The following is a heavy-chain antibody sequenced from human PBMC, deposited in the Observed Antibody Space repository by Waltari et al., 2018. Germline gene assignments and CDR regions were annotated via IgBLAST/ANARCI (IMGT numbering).Heavy chain of an antibody. CDR3: ARGNPSRTIAAAEGD. J-gene: IGHJ4*02. D-gene: IGHD6-13*01. Sequence: QVQLQQWGAGLLKPSETLSLTCAVYGGSFSGYYWSWIRQPPGKGLEWIGEINHSGRTNDNPSLKSRVTISVDTSKNQFSLKLSSVTAADTAVYYCARGNPSRTIAAAEGDWGQGTLVTVSS. CDR1: GGSFSGYY. V-gene: IGHV4-34*01. CDR2: INHSGRT.